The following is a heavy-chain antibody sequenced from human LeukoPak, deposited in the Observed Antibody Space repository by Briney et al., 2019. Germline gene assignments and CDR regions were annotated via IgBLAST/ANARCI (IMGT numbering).Heavy chain of an antibody. V-gene: IGHV1-2*02. CDR2: INPSSGAT. CDR3: IRGPGHYFDY. Sequence: ASVKVSCKASGYTFNYYYMHWVRQAPGQGLEWMGWINPSSGATNYAQKFQGRVTMTRDTSVSTAYLELTRLRSDDSAVFYCIRGPGHYFDYWGQGTVVTVPS. CDR1: GYTFNYYY. J-gene: IGHJ4*02. D-gene: IGHD3-10*01.